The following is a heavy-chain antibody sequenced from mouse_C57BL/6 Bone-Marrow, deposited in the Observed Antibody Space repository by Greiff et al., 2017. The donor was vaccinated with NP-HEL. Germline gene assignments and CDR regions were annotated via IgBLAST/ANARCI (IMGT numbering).Heavy chain of an antibody. J-gene: IGHJ2*01. D-gene: IGHD1-1*01. CDR1: GYTFTSYW. CDR3: ARWGYYYGTYFDY. CDR2: IHPNSCST. Sequence: VQLQQPGAELVKPGASVKLSCKASGYTFTSYWMHWVKQRPGQGLEWIGMIHPNSCSTNYNEKFKSKATLTVDKSSSTAYMQLSSLTSEDSAVYYCARWGYYYGTYFDYWGQGTTLTVSS. V-gene: IGHV1-64*01.